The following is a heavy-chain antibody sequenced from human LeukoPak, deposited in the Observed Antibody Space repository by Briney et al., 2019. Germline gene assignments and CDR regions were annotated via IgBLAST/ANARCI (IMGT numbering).Heavy chain of an antibody. CDR1: GGTFSIYA. J-gene: IGHJ4*02. V-gene: IGHV1-69*01. Sequence: SVKVSCKASGGTFSIYAISWVRQAPGQGPEWMGGIIPIFGTANYAQKFQGRVTITADESTSTAYMKLSSLRSEDTAVYYCARGGRDGWGSHSFIQFDYWGQGTLVTVSS. D-gene: IGHD3-10*01. CDR3: ARGGRDGWGSHSFIQFDY. CDR2: IIPIFGTA.